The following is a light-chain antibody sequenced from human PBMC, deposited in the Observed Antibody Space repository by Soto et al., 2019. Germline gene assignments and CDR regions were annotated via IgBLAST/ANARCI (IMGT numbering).Light chain of an antibody. J-gene: IGLJ1*01. Sequence: QSALTQPASVSGSPGQSITISCTGTSSDFGGYNYVSWYQQYPGKVPKLLIYHVSNRPSGVSNRFSGSKSGNTASLTISGLQAEDEADYFCTSFTSDNLYVFGPGTKVTV. CDR2: HVS. V-gene: IGLV2-14*03. CDR1: SSDFGGYNY. CDR3: TSFTSDNLYV.